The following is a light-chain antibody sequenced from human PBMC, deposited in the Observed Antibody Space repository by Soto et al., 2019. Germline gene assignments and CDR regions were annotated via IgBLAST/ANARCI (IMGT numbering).Light chain of an antibody. CDR1: SSDVGGYKY. CDR2: EGN. V-gene: IGLV2-8*01. J-gene: IGLJ1*01. Sequence: QSALTQPPSASGSPGQSVTISCTGTSSDVGGYKYVSWYQQHPGKVPKLIIYEGNKRPSGVPDRCSGSKSGNTASLTVSGLQAEDEADYYCSSYAGTNNDDVFGTGTKLTVL. CDR3: SSYAGTNNDDV.